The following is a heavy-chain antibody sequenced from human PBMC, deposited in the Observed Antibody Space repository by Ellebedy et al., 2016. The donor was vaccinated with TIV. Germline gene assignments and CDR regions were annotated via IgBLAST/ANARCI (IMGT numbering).Heavy chain of an antibody. Sequence: ASVKVSXKASGGTFSSYAISWVRQATGQGLEWMGWMNPNSGNTGYAQKFQGRVTMTRNTSISTAYMELSSLRSEDTAVYYCARSAAEGDWFDPWGQGTLVTVSS. CDR3: ARSAAEGDWFDP. V-gene: IGHV1-8*02. CDR2: MNPNSGNT. CDR1: GGTFSSYA. D-gene: IGHD1-26*01. J-gene: IGHJ5*02.